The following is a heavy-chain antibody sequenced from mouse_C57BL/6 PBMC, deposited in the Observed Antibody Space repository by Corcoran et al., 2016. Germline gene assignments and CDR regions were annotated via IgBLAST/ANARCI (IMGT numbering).Heavy chain of an antibody. CDR2: KNTYYGVP. CDR3: ARSGSPHWYFDV. V-gene: IGHV9-3*01. CDR1: GYTFTTYG. D-gene: IGHD1-1*02. J-gene: IGHJ1*03. Sequence: QNQLVQSGPELKKPGETVKISCKDSGYTFTTYGMSWVKQAPGKGLKWMGWKNTYYGVPTYVDDFKERFAFSLETSASTAYLQINNLKNEDTATYFCARSGSPHWYFDVWGTGTTVTVSS.